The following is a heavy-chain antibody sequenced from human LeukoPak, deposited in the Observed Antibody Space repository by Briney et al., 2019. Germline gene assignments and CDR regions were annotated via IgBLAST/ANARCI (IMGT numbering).Heavy chain of an antibody. CDR1: GYTFTSYG. CDR3: ARDGDCSSTSCRRGFDP. J-gene: IGHJ5*02. V-gene: IGHV1-18*01. Sequence: ASVKVSCKASGYTFTSYGISWVPQAPGQGLEWMGWISAYNGNTNYAQKLQGRVTMTTDTSTSTAYMELRSLRSDDTAVYYCARDGDCSSTSCRRGFDPWGQGTLVTVSS. D-gene: IGHD2-2*01. CDR2: ISAYNGNT.